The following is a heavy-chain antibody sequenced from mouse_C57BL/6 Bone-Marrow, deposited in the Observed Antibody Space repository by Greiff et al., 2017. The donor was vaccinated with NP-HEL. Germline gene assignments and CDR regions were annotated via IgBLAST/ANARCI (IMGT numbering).Heavy chain of an antibody. J-gene: IGHJ1*03. CDR2: IYPRSGNT. V-gene: IGHV1-81*01. CDR3: ARSHYVHSDFDF. CDR1: GYTFTSYG. Sequence: QVQLKESGAELARPGASVKLSCKASGYTFTSYGISWVKQRTGQGLEWIGEIYPRSGNTYYNEKFKGKATLTADKSSSTAYMELLSLPSDVSAVYFCARSHYVHSDFDFWGTGPTVTVSS. D-gene: IGHD1-1*02.